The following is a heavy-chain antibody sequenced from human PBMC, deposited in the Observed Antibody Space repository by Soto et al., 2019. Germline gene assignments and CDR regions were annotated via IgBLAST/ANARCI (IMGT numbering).Heavy chain of an antibody. D-gene: IGHD3-22*01. CDR2: IYSGGTT. CDR1: GFSVSTNY. CDR3: ARPRGIVVIITASDAFDI. V-gene: IGHV3-66*04. J-gene: IGHJ3*02. Sequence: EVQLVESGGGLVQPGGSLRLSCAASGFSVSTNYMSWVRQAPGKGLEWISVIYSGGTTYYADSVKGRFTISRDNSKNTLELQMNRLRAEDTAVYYCARPRGIVVIITASDAFDIWGQGTMVTVSS.